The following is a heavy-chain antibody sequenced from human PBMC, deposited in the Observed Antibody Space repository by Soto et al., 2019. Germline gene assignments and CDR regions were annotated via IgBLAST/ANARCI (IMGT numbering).Heavy chain of an antibody. CDR1: GYSFTSYW. V-gene: IGHV5-10-1*01. D-gene: IGHD6-6*01. CDR2: IDPSDSYT. Sequence: RESLKISCKGSGYSFTSYWISWVRQMPGKGLEWMGRIDPSDSYTNYSPSFQGHVTISADKSISTAYLQWSSLKASDTAMYYCASYSSSSHYYGMDVWGQGTTVTVSS. CDR3: ASYSSSSHYYGMDV. J-gene: IGHJ6*02.